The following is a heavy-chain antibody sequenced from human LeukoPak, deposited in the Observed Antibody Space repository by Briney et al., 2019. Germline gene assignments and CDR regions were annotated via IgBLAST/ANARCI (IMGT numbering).Heavy chain of an antibody. Sequence: SETLSLTCSVSGDSLSGYWWTWIRQPPGKGLEWIGIIYYTGSTNYNPSLKRRVTLSADTSKNQLFLKLTSVTAADTAVYYCTRRRYYDPLGLDFWGRGTLVTVSS. CDR2: IYYTGST. J-gene: IGHJ4*02. CDR1: GDSLSGYW. D-gene: IGHD3-22*01. CDR3: TRRRYYDPLGLDF. V-gene: IGHV4-59*12.